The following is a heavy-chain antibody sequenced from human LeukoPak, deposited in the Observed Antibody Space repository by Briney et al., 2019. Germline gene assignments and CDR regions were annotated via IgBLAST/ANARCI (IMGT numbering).Heavy chain of an antibody. CDR1: GGSISSGSYY. Sequence: SETLSLTCAVSGGSISSGSYYWSWIRQPAGKGLEWIGRIYTSGSTNYNPSLKSRVTISVDTSKNQFSLKLSSVTAADTAVYYCARSMYYYDSSGYLYYYYYYYMDVWGKGTTVTISS. CDR3: ARSMYYYDSSGYLYYYYYYYMDV. CDR2: IYTSGST. V-gene: IGHV4-61*02. D-gene: IGHD3-22*01. J-gene: IGHJ6*03.